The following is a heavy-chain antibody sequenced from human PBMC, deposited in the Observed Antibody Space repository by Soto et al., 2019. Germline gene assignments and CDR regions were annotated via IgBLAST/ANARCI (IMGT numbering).Heavy chain of an antibody. CDR1: NSDSARRNR. D-gene: IGHD3-10*01. Sequence: GTLSLTGENRNSDSARRNRASRARYTTGKGLELIWEIFHSGSTNYNPSLKSRVTISVDKSKNQFSLKLSSVTAADTAVFYCAELYGSGSYYGDYYYDGMDVWGQGTTVS. CDR2: IFHSGST. J-gene: IGHJ6*02. CDR3: AELYGSGSYYGDYYYDGMDV. V-gene: IGHV4-4*02.